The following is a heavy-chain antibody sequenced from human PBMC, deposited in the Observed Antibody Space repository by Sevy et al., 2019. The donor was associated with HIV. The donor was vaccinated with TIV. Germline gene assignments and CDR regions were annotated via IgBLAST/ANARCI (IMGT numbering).Heavy chain of an antibody. Sequence: GESLKISCAASGFTFSDYYMSWIRQAPGKGLEWVSYISSSGSTIYYVDSVKGRFTIARDNAKNSLYLQMNSLRAEDTAVYYCARDFAVHGYSYYFDYWGHGTLVTVSS. V-gene: IGHV3-11*01. CDR3: ARDFAVHGYSYYFDY. J-gene: IGHJ4*01. CDR1: GFTFSDYY. D-gene: IGHD4-4*01. CDR2: ISSSGSTI.